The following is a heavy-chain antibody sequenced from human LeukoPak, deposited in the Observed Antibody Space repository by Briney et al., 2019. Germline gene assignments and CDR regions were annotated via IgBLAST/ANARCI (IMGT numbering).Heavy chain of an antibody. CDR1: GYTFTSYG. Sequence: ASVKVSCKASGYTFTSYGISWARQAPGQGLEWMGWISTYNGNTNYAQKLQGRVTMTTDTSTTTAYMELRSLTSDDTAVYYCARDPTTQTFDYWGQGTLVTVSS. CDR2: ISTYNGNT. CDR3: ARDPTTQTFDY. D-gene: IGHD4-11*01. V-gene: IGHV1-18*01. J-gene: IGHJ4*02.